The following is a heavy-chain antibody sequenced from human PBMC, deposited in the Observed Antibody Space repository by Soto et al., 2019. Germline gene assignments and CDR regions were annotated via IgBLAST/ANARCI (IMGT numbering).Heavy chain of an antibody. J-gene: IGHJ2*01. D-gene: IGHD1-1*01. Sequence: EVQLVESGGGLVQPGESLRLSCAASGFTFSSSWMHWVRQAPGKGLVWVARIKSDGSTISYADSVKGRFTISRDNAKNKLYLQMNNLSAEDTAVDYCSSGGNGNWYFDLWGRGTLVTVSS. CDR2: IKSDGSTI. CDR3: SSGGNGNWYFDL. CDR1: GFTFSSSW. V-gene: IGHV3-74*01.